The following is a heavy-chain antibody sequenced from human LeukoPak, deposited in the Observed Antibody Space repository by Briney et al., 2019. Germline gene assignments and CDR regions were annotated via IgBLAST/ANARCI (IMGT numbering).Heavy chain of an antibody. Sequence: TGGSLRLSCAASGFTFRSYAMSWVRQAPGKGLEWVSYISSSGSSIYYADSVKGRFTISRDNAKNSLYLQMNSLRAEDTAVYYCARDGYNPRYGSGSYFVNSWFDPWGQGTLVIVSS. D-gene: IGHD3-10*01. CDR1: GFTFRSYA. J-gene: IGHJ5*02. CDR3: ARDGYNPRYGSGSYFVNSWFDP. CDR2: ISSSGSSI. V-gene: IGHV3-48*03.